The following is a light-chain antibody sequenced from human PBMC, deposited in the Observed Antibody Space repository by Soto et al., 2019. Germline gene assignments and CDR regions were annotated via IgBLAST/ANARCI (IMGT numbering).Light chain of an antibody. CDR3: QQYGTSHYT. CDR1: QTIRSS. CDR2: GAS. J-gene: IGKJ2*01. V-gene: IGKV3-15*01. Sequence: EVVMTQSPATLSVSLGERATLSCRASQTIRSSLAWYQQKPGQAPRLLIYGASTRATDIPARFGGSGSGTEFTLTISSLQSEDFAVYYCQQYGTSHYTFGQGTKLEIK.